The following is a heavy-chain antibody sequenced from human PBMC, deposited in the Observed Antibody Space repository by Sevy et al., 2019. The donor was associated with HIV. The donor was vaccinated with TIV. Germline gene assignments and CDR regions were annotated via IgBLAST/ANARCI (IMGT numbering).Heavy chain of an antibody. Sequence: GGSLKLSCAASGFTFSSYGMHWVRQAPGTGLEWVAVIWYDGGSKYYADSVKGRFTISRDNSKNTLFLQMNSLRAEDTAVYYCARDKLLPVMVPMVRGALSYYFDYRGQGTLVTVSS. CDR2: IWYDGGSK. CDR1: GFTFSSYG. J-gene: IGHJ4*02. D-gene: IGHD3-10*01. V-gene: IGHV3-33*01. CDR3: ARDKLLPVMVPMVRGALSYYFDY.